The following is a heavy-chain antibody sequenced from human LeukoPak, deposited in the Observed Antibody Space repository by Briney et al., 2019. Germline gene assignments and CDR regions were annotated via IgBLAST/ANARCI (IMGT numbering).Heavy chain of an antibody. CDR1: GFTFSSYE. D-gene: IGHD3-22*01. CDR3: ASYNYYDSSGYPLDY. J-gene: IGHJ4*02. V-gene: IGHV4-4*02. CDR2: IYHSGST. Sequence: PGGSLRLSCAASGFTFSSYEMNWVRQAPGKGLEWIGEIYHSGSTNYNPSLKSRVTISVDRSKNQFSLNLSSVTAADTAVYYCASYNYYDSSGYPLDYWGQGTLVTVSS.